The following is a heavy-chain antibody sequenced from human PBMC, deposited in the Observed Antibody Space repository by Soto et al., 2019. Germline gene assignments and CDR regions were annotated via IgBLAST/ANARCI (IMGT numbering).Heavy chain of an antibody. CDR3: DRGIKYYDFWRGPKNNDYYGMDV. CDR2: IYYSGST. CDR1: GGSISSGDYY. V-gene: IGHV4-30-4*01. J-gene: IGHJ6*02. D-gene: IGHD3-3*01. Sequence: SETLSLTCTVSGGSISSGDYYWSWIRQPPGKGLEWIGYIYYSGSTYYNPSLKSRVTISVDTSKNQFSLKLSSVTAADTAVYYCDRGIKYYDFWRGPKNNDYYGMDVWGQGTTVTVSS.